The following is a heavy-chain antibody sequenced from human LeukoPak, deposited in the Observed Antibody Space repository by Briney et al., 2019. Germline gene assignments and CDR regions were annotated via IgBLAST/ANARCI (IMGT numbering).Heavy chain of an antibody. Sequence: GGSLRLSCAASGFSFSTPGMHWVRQAPGKGLEWVAVISNDGDKQSYAASVKGRFTISRDNSKSTLYVQMNSLRAEDTAVYYCAKVRGSGSFPPYYFDSWGQGTLVTVSS. CDR2: ISNDGDKQ. J-gene: IGHJ4*02. V-gene: IGHV3-30*18. CDR3: AKVRGSGSFPPYYFDS. CDR1: GFSFSTPG. D-gene: IGHD3-10*01.